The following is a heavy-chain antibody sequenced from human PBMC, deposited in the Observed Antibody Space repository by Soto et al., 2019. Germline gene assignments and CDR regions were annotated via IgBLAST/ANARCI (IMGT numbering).Heavy chain of an antibody. D-gene: IGHD1-1*01. CDR3: ARTRVPTATYYYYYGMDV. Sequence: AGGSLRLSCAASGFTFSSYAMSWVRQAPGKGLEWVSAISGSGGSTYYADSVKGRFTISRDNSKNTLYLQMNSLRAEDTAVYYCARTRVPTATYYYYYGMDVWGQGTTVTVSS. J-gene: IGHJ6*02. CDR2: ISGSGGST. CDR1: GFTFSSYA. V-gene: IGHV3-23*01.